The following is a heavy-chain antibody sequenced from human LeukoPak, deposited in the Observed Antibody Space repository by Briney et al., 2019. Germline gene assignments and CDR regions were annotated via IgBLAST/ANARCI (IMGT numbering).Heavy chain of an antibody. J-gene: IGHJ5*02. V-gene: IGHV3-33*01. CDR1: GFTFSSYG. Sequence: PGGSLRLSCAASGFTFSSYGMHWVRQAPGKGLECVAVIWYDGSNKYYADSVKGGFTISRDNSKNTLYLQMNSLRAEDTAVYYCARDPGGSSAWWFDPWGQGTLVTVSS. D-gene: IGHD6-13*01. CDR2: IWYDGSNK. CDR3: ARDPGGSSAWWFDP.